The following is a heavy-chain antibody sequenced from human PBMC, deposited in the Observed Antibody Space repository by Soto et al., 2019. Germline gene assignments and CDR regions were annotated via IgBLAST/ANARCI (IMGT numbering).Heavy chain of an antibody. CDR2: IIPILGIA. V-gene: IGHV1-69*04. Sequence: GASVKVSCKASGGTFSSYTISWVRQAPGQGLEWMGRIIPILGIANYAQKFQGRVTITADKSTSTAYMELSSLRSEDTAVYYCAREGRIAAAVLDYWGQGTLVTVSS. D-gene: IGHD6-13*01. J-gene: IGHJ4*02. CDR1: GGTFSSYT. CDR3: AREGRIAAAVLDY.